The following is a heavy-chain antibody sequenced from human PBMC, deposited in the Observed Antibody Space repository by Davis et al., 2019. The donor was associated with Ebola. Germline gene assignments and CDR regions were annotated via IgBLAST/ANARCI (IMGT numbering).Heavy chain of an antibody. CDR1: GFTFSSYS. CDR2: ISSSSSYI. Sequence: GESLKISCAASGFTFSSYSMNWVRQAPGKGLEWVSSISSSSSYIYYADSVKGRFTISRDNAKNSLYLHMNGLRAEDTAVYFCARQLPYYSYGMDVWGQGTTVTVSS. CDR3: ARQLPYYSYGMDV. J-gene: IGHJ6*02. V-gene: IGHV3-21*04. D-gene: IGHD2-2*01.